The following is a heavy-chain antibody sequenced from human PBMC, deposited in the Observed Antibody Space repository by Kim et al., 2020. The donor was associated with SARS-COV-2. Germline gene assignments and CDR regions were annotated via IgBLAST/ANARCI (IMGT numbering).Heavy chain of an antibody. CDR3: ARDDWGSGYYYYFDY. CDR1: GFTFSSYS. Sequence: GGSLRLSCAASGFTFSSYSMNWVRQAPGKGLEWVSYISSSGSTIYYADSVKGRFTISRDNAKNSLYLQMNSLRAEDTAVYYCARDDWGSGYYYYFDYWGQGTLVTVSS. J-gene: IGHJ4*02. CDR2: ISSSGSTI. V-gene: IGHV3-48*04. D-gene: IGHD3-22*01.